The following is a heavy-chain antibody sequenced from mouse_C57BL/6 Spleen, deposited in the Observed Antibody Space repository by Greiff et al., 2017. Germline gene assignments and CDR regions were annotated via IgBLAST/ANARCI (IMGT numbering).Heavy chain of an antibody. D-gene: IGHD2-5*01. CDR2: INYDGSST. CDR3: AREGNSNYLDY. J-gene: IGHJ2*01. CDR1: GFTFSDYY. V-gene: IGHV5-16*01. Sequence: EVNVVESEGGLVQPGSSMKLSCTASGFTFSDYYMAWVRQVPEKGLEWVANINYDGSSTYYLDSLKSRFIISRDNAKNILYLQMSSLKSEDTATYYCAREGNSNYLDYWGQGTTLTVSS.